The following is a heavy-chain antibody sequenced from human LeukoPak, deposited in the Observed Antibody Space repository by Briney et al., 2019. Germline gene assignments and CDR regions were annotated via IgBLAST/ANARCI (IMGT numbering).Heavy chain of an antibody. V-gene: IGHV3-48*03. J-gene: IGHJ1*01. CDR2: ISSSGSTI. Sequence: QPGGSLRLSCAASGFTFSSYEMNWVRQAPGKGLEWVSYISSSGSTIYYADSVKGRFTISRDNAKNSLYLQMNSLRAEDTAVYYCARVTAAAGTRDFQHWGQGTLVTVSS. CDR1: GFTFSSYE. D-gene: IGHD6-13*01. CDR3: ARVTAAAGTRDFQH.